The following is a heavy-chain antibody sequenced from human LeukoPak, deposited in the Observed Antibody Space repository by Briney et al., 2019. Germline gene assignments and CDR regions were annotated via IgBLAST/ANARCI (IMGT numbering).Heavy chain of an antibody. J-gene: IGHJ4*02. CDR1: GYTFTSYD. CDR3: ARGAWTSSFDY. CDR2: VNPNSGNT. Sequence: ASVKVSCKASGYTFTSYDVNWVRQATGQGLEWMGWVNPNSGNTAYAQNFQGRVTMTSDTSINTAYMELGSLRSEDTAVYYCARGAWTSSFDYWGQGTLVTVSS. V-gene: IGHV1-8*01. D-gene: IGHD6-6*01.